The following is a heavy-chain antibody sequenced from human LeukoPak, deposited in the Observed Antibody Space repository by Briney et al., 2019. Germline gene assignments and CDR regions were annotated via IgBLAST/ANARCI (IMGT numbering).Heavy chain of an antibody. Sequence: SETLSLTCAVYGGSFSGYFWSWIRQPPGKGLEWIGEINHSGSTNYNPSLKSRVTISVDTSKNQFSLRLSSVTAADTAVYYCARAMVDTAMAALIDYWGHGTLLTVSS. J-gene: IGHJ4*01. V-gene: IGHV4-34*01. CDR3: ARAMVDTAMAALIDY. D-gene: IGHD5-18*01. CDR1: GGSFSGYF. CDR2: INHSGST.